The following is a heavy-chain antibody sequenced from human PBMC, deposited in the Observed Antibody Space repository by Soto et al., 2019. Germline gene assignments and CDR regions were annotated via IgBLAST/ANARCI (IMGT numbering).Heavy chain of an antibody. Sequence: ASVKVSCKASGGTFSSYTISWVRQAPGQGLEWMGRIIPILGIANYAQKFQARVTITAGKSTSTAYMELSSLRFEDTAVYYCARDGLPYYYDSSGYYWFDPWGQGTLVTVSS. D-gene: IGHD3-22*01. V-gene: IGHV1-69*04. J-gene: IGHJ5*02. CDR2: IIPILGIA. CDR1: GGTFSSYT. CDR3: ARDGLPYYYDSSGYYWFDP.